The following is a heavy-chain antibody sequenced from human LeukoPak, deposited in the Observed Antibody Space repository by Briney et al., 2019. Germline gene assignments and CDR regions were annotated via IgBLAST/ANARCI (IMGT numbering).Heavy chain of an antibody. J-gene: IGHJ3*02. CDR1: GFTFSSQW. CDR2: IKEDGSDK. V-gene: IGHV3-7*01. CDR3: ARVGNSRAVDI. Sequence: GGSLRLSCAASGFTFSSQWMRWVRQAPGKGLDWVATIKEDGSDKLYVDSVNGRFTTSRDNPKNSLYLQMNSLRAEDTAVCYCARVGNSRAVDIWGQGTMVTVSS. D-gene: IGHD2-21*01.